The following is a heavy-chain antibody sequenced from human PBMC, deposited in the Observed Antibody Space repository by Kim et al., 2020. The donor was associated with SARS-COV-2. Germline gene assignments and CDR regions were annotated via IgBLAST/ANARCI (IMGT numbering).Heavy chain of an antibody. CDR3: ARDGDDRKGFDFDY. D-gene: IGHD3-10*01. Sequence: GGSLRLSCAASGFTFSSYAMHWVRQAPGKGLEWVAVISYDGSNKYYADSVKGRFTISRDNSKNTLYLQMNSLRAEDTAVYYCARDGDDRKGFDFDYWGQG. CDR2: ISYDGSNK. V-gene: IGHV3-30*04. J-gene: IGHJ4*02. CDR1: GFTFSSYA.